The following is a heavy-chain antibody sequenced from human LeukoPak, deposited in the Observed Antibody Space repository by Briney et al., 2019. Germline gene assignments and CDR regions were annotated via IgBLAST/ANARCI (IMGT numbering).Heavy chain of an antibody. CDR2: ISDSGGST. CDR3: AKDFVRTAVTGYFDH. J-gene: IGHJ4*02. D-gene: IGHD4-17*01. CDR1: GLTFSGYA. V-gene: IGHV3-23*01. Sequence: GGSLRLSCAASGLTFSGYAMSWLRQAPGKGLEWVSGISDSGGSTYYADSVKGRFTISRDNFKNTLSLQMNSLRAEDTAVYYCAKDFVRTAVTGYFDHWGQGTLVTVSS.